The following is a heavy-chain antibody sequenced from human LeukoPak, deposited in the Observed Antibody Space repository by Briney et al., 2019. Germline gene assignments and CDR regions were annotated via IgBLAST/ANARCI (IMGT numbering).Heavy chain of an antibody. D-gene: IGHD2-2*01. CDR2: IKSKTDGETT. CDR1: GLSLNYDW. Sequence: GGSLRLSCVSSGLSLNYDWMSWVRQAPGKGLEWAGRIKSKTDGETTGYAAPVKGRFTISRDDSKNTLYLQMNSLETEDTAVYHCARERYCSSSSCPGALDIWGQGTEVTVSS. CDR3: ARERYCSSSSCPGALDI. V-gene: IGHV3-15*05. J-gene: IGHJ3*02.